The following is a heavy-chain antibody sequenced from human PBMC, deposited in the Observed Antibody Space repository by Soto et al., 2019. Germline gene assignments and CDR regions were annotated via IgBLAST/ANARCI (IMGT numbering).Heavy chain of an antibody. V-gene: IGHV4-59*01. CDR2: IYYSGST. J-gene: IGHJ4*02. D-gene: IGHD6-19*01. CDR1: VGSISSYY. Sequence: SETLSLTCTFSVGSISSYYWSCIRHPPGKGLEWIGYIYYSGSTNYNPSLKSRVTISVDTSKNQFSLKLSSVTAADTAVYYCARVEGWYSTGWYIYLGQGTLVNVSS. CDR3: ARVEGWYSTGWYIY.